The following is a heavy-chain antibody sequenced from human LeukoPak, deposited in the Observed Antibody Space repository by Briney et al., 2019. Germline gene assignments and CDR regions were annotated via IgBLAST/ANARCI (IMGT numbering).Heavy chain of an antibody. CDR3: ARESFAARWD. Sequence: PGGSLRLSCAASKFAFDDYGMSWVRQAPGKGLEWVSGINWNGDSTGYVDSVKGRFTISRDNAKNSVFLQMSSLRAEDTAVYYCARESFAARWDWGQGTLVTVSS. V-gene: IGHV3-20*04. D-gene: IGHD6-6*01. J-gene: IGHJ4*02. CDR2: INWNGDST. CDR1: KFAFDDYG.